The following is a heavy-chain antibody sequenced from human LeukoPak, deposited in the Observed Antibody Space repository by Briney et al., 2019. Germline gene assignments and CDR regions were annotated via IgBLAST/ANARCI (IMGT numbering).Heavy chain of an antibody. CDR3: ARGKWFVPAAPDY. Sequence: GASVKVSCKVSGYTLTELSMHWVRQAPGQGLEWMGWINPNSGGTNYAQKFQGRVTMTRDTSISTAYMELSRLRSDDTAVYYCARGKWFVPAAPDYWGQGTLVTVSS. CDR1: GYTLTELS. V-gene: IGHV1-2*02. CDR2: INPNSGGT. J-gene: IGHJ4*02. D-gene: IGHD2-2*01.